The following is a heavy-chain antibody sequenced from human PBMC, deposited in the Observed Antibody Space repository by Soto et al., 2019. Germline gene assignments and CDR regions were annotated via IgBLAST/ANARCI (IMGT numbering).Heavy chain of an antibody. CDR2: ISSSSSYI. CDR1: GFTFSSYS. CDR3: AGELSGSFQH. J-gene: IGHJ1*01. D-gene: IGHD6-25*01. V-gene: IGHV3-21*01. Sequence: PGGSLRLSCAASGFTFSSYSMNWVRQAPGKGLEWVSSISSSSSYIYYADSVKGRFTISRDNAKNSLYLQMNSLRAEDTAVYYCAGELSGSFQHWGQGTLVTVSS.